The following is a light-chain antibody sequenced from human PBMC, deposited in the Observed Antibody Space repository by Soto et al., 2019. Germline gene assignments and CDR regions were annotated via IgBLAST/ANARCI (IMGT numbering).Light chain of an antibody. Sequence: THMTQSPSTLSTSVGNRVTITCRASQSISSWLAWYQQKPGKAPKLLIYDASSLESGVPSRFSGSGSGTEFTLTISSLQPEDFATYCCQQYNSYPITFGQGTRLEIK. J-gene: IGKJ5*01. V-gene: IGKV1-5*01. CDR2: DAS. CDR3: QQYNSYPIT. CDR1: QSISSW.